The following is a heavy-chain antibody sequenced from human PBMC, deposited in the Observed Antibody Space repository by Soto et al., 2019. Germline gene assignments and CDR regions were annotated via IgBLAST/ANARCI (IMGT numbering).Heavy chain of an antibody. Sequence: QVQLVQSGAEVKKPGSSVKVSCKASGGTFSSYAISWVRQAPGHGLEWMGGIIPVFGTANYAQKFQGSVTIKEDESKSKAYMELSSLRYEDTAVYYCAREFDYYDSSGYCYFDHWGQGTLVTGSS. D-gene: IGHD3-22*01. CDR3: AREFDYYDSSGYCYFDH. CDR2: IIPVFGTA. V-gene: IGHV1-69*01. CDR1: GGTFSSYA. J-gene: IGHJ4*02.